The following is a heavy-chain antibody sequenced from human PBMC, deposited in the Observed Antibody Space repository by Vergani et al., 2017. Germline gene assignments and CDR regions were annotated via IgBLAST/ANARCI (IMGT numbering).Heavy chain of an antibody. D-gene: IGHD3-3*01. Sequence: QLQLQESGPGLVKPSETLSLTCTVSGGSISSSSYYWGWIRQPPGKGLEWIGSIYYSVSTYYNPSLKSRVTISVDTSKNQFSLKLSSVTAADTAVYYCARGKGIDYDFWTGYRYTYFDYWGQGTLVTVSS. CDR1: GGSISSSSYY. J-gene: IGHJ4*02. V-gene: IGHV4-39*07. CDR2: IYYSVST. CDR3: ARGKGIDYDFWTGYRYTYFDY.